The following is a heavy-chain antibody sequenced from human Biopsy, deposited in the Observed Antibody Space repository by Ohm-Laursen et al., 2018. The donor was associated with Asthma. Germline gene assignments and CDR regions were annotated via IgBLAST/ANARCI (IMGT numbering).Heavy chain of an antibody. D-gene: IGHD3-10*01. J-gene: IGHJ6*02. V-gene: IGHV1-18*01. CDR2: ISVYNGNT. CDR3: ARAVDYSHYYGIDV. CDR1: GYTFNSAG. Sequence: ASVKVSCKTSGYTFNSAGITWVRQAPGQGLEWMGWISVYNGNTKDAQKLQDRVTMITDTSTSTAYMELRSLRSDDTAVYFCARAVDYSHYYGIDVWGPGTLVTVSS.